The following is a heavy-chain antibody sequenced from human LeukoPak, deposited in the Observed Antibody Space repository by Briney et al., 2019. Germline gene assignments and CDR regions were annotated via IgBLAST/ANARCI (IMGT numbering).Heavy chain of an antibody. D-gene: IGHD3-22*01. Sequence: GGSLRLSCAASGFTFSSYAMHWVRPAPGKGLEWVAVISYDGSNKYYADSVKGRFTISRDNSKNTLYLQMNSLRAEDTAVYYCAREGHYYDSSGYYYRGTYFDYWGQGTLVTVSS. V-gene: IGHV3-30*04. CDR2: ISYDGSNK. CDR3: AREGHYYDSSGYYYRGTYFDY. CDR1: GFTFSSYA. J-gene: IGHJ4*02.